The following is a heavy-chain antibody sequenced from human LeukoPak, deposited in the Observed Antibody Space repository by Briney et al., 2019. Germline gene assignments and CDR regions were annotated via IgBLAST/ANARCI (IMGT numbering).Heavy chain of an antibody. CDR2: MNPNSGNT. D-gene: IGHD3-10*01. J-gene: IGHJ4*02. CDR1: GYTFTSYD. V-gene: IGHV1-8*01. Sequence: ASVKVSCKASGYTFTSYDINWVRQATGQGLEWMGWMNPNSGNTGYSQKFQGRVTMTRNTSISTAYMELSSLRSEDTAVYYCARGPRAPYGSGSYYLKYWGQGTLVTVSS. CDR3: ARGPRAPYGSGSYYLKY.